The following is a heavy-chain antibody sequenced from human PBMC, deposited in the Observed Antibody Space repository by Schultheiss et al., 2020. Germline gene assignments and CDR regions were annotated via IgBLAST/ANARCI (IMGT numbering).Heavy chain of an antibody. CDR1: GGTFSSYA. CDR2: IIPIFGTA. V-gene: IGHV1-69*13. CDR3: ARDDSARFDP. J-gene: IGHJ5*02. D-gene: IGHD3-22*01. Sequence: SVKVSCKASGGTFSSYAISWVRQAPGQGLEWMGGIIPIFGTANYAQKFQGRVTITADESTSTAYMELRSLRSDDTAVYYCARDDSARFDPWGQGTLVTVSS.